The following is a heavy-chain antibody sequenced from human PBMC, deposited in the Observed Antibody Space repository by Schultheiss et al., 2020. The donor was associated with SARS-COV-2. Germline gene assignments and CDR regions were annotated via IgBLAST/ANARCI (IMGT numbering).Heavy chain of an antibody. V-gene: IGHV3-30*12. CDR3: ARVGATVDY. CDR1: GFTFSSYG. Sequence: GGSLRLSCAVSGFTFSSYGMHWVRQAPGKGLEWVAVISYDGSNKYYADSVKGRFTISRDNSKNTLYLQMNSLRAEDTAVYYCARVGATVDYWGQGTLVTVSS. D-gene: IGHD1-26*01. J-gene: IGHJ4*02. CDR2: ISYDGSNK.